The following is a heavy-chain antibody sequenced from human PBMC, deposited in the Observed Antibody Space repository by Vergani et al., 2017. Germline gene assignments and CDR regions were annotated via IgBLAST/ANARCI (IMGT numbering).Heavy chain of an antibody. J-gene: IGHJ4*02. CDR2: ISGSGGST. D-gene: IGHD3-22*01. CDR3: AKDIRAIPNSGYDY. Sequence: EVQLVESGGGLVKPGRSLRLSCAASGFTFSSYAMSWVRQAPGKGLEWVSAISGSGGSTYYADSVKGRFTISRDNSKNSLYLQMNSLRAEDTALYYCAKDIRAIPNSGYDYWGQGTLVTVSS. V-gene: IGHV3-23*04. CDR1: GFTFSSYA.